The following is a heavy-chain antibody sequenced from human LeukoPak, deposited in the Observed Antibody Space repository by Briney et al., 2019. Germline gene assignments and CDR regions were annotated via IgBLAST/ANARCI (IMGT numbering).Heavy chain of an antibody. J-gene: IGHJ4*02. CDR1: GFTFSSYS. D-gene: IGHD3-16*01. V-gene: IGHV3-21*01. CDR2: ISSSSSYI. Sequence: GGSLRLSCAASGFTFSSYSMNWVRQAPGKGLEWVSSISSSSSYIYYADSVKGRFTISRDNSKNTLYLQMNSLRAEDTAVYYCARDVGGVFDYWGQGTLVTVSS. CDR3: ARDVGGVFDY.